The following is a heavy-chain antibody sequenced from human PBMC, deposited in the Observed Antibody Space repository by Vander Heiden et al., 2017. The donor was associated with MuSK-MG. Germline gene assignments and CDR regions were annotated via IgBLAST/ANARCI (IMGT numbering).Heavy chain of an antibody. J-gene: IGHJ4*02. D-gene: IGHD3-10*01. CDR2: IYYSGST. CDR3: ARWGTMVSFDY. V-gene: IGHV4-59*01. CDR1: GGSISSYY. Sequence: QVQLQESGPGLVKPSETLSLTCTVSGGSISSYYWSWIRQPPGKGLEWIGYIYYSGSTNYNPSLKSRVTISVDTSKNQFSLKLSSVTAADTAVYYCARWGTMVSFDYWGQRTLVTVSS.